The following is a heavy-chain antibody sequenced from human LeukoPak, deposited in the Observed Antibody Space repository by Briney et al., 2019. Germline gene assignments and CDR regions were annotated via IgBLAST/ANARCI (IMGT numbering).Heavy chain of an antibody. CDR1: GFTFSSYA. Sequence: GGSLRLSCAASGFTFSSYAMSWVRQAPGKGLEGVSAISGSGGSTYYADSVRGRFTISRGNSKNTLYLQMNSLRAEDTAVYYCAKINSGYEPGPFGWWGQGTLVTVSS. J-gene: IGHJ4*02. D-gene: IGHD5-12*01. V-gene: IGHV3-23*01. CDR3: AKINSGYEPGPFGW. CDR2: ISGSGGST.